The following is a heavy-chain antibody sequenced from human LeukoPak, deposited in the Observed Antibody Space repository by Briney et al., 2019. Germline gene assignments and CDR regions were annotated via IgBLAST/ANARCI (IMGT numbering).Heavy chain of an antibody. J-gene: IGHJ4*02. CDR1: GFTFSSYS. Sequence: GGSLRLSCAASGFTFSSYSMNWVRQAPGKGLEWVSSISSSSTYIYYSDSVKGRFTISRDNAKNSLYLQMNSLRAEDTAVYYCARDADWLLDYWGQGALVTVSS. CDR3: ARDADWLLDY. V-gene: IGHV3-21*01. D-gene: IGHD3/OR15-3a*01. CDR2: ISSSSTYI.